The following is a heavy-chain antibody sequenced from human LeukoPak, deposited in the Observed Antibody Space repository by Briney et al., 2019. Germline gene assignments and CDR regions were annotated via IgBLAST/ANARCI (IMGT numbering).Heavy chain of an antibody. D-gene: IGHD6-19*01. Sequence: SQTLSLTCTVSGGSISSGSYYWSWIRQPAGKGLEWIGRIYTSGSTNYNPSLKSRVTISLDTSKNQFSLKLSSVTAADTAVYYCARDGEWLPDYYYYMDVWGKGTTVTVSS. V-gene: IGHV4-61*02. CDR3: ARDGEWLPDYYYYMDV. CDR1: GGSISSGSYY. CDR2: IYTSGST. J-gene: IGHJ6*03.